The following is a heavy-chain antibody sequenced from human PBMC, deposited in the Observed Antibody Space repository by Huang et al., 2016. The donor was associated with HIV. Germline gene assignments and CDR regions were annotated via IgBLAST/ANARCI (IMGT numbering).Heavy chain of an antibody. CDR2: INSDGSSA. D-gene: IGHD3-22*01. CDR3: VRDPRIQSWLNYFDY. J-gene: IGHJ4*02. Sequence: EVQLVESGGGLVQPGGSLRLSCAASGFTFSSYWMHWVRQAPGKGLVWGSRINSDGSSAGCADSVKGRFTISRDNAKNTLYLQMNSLRAEDTAVYYCVRDPRIQSWLNYFDYWGQGTLVSVSS. CDR1: GFTFSSYW. V-gene: IGHV3-74*01.